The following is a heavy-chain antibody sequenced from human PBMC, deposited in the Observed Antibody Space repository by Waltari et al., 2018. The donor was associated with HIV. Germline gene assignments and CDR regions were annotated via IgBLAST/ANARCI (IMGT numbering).Heavy chain of an antibody. CDR1: GLGFSSFW. CDR3: ASGNNFDY. V-gene: IGHV3-7*01. J-gene: IGHJ4*02. CDR2: INQDGSEK. Sequence: EVQLVESGGGLVQPGGSLRFSRAAPGLGFSSFWMSWVRQAPGKGLQWVANINQDGSEKYSLDSVEGRFTISRDNTNNSLYLQMNSLGAEDTAVYYCASGNNFDYWGQGTLVTVSS.